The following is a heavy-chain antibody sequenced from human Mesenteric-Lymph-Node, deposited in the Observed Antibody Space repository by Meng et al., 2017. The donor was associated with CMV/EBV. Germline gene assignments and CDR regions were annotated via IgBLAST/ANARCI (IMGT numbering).Heavy chain of an antibody. V-gene: IGHV1-18*01. Sequence: YTFANYAITGVRQAPGQGLEWMGWIIAYNGNTNYAQNLQGRVTMTTDTSTSTAYMELRSLRSDDTAVYYCARDEGCSSTSCYGNFDYWGQGTLVTVSS. CDR3: ARDEGCSSTSCYGNFDY. CDR1: YTFANYA. D-gene: IGHD2-2*01. CDR2: IIAYNGNT. J-gene: IGHJ4*02.